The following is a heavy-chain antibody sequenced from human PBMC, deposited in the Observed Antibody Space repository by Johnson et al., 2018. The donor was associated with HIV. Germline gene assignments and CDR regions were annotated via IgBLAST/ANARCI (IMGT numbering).Heavy chain of an antibody. D-gene: IGHD3-22*01. V-gene: IGHV3-30*03. CDR3: ARDQYYYDSRGVGAFDI. CDR2: ISYDGSNK. J-gene: IGHJ3*02. CDR1: GFTFDDYA. Sequence: QVQLVESGGGLVQPGRSLKLSCAASGFTFDDYAMHWVRQAPGKGLEWVAVISYDGSNKYYADSVKGRFTISIDNSKNTLYLQMNSLRAEDTAVYYCARDQYYYDSRGVGAFDIWGQGTRVTVSS.